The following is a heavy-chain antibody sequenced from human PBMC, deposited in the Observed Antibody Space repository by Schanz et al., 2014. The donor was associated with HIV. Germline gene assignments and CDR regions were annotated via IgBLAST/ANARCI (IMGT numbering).Heavy chain of an antibody. CDR3: AREPSFSGLDV. CDR1: GYTFIGYY. D-gene: IGHD6-6*01. CDR2: INPDSGGR. V-gene: IGHV1-2*02. J-gene: IGHJ6*02. Sequence: QVQLVQSGAEVKKPGASVKVSCKASGYTFIGYYMHWVRQAPGQGLEWMGWINPDSGGRIYPQKFEGRVTMTRDTSISTAYMELSSLRYDDTAVYYCAREPSFSGLDVWGQGTTVIVSS.